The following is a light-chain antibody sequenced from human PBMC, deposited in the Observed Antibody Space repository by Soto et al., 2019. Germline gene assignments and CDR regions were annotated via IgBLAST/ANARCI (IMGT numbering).Light chain of an antibody. J-gene: IGLJ2*01. CDR2: STN. V-gene: IGLV8-61*01. Sequence: QTVVTQEPSFSVSPGGTVTLTCGLSSGSVSTSYYPSWYQQTPGQAPRTLIYSTNTRSSGVPDRFSGSILGNKAALTITGAQADDESDYYCVLNMGSGIAGFGGGTKLTVL. CDR3: VLNMGSGIAG. CDR1: SGSVSTSYY.